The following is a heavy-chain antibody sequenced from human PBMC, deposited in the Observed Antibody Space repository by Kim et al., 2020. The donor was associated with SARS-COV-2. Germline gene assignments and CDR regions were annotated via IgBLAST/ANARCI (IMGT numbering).Heavy chain of an antibody. V-gene: IGHV3-21*01. Sequence: GGSLRLSCAASGFTFSSYSMNWVRQAPGKGLEWVSSISSSSSYIYYADSVKGRFTISRDNAKNSLYLQMNSLRAEDTAVYYCARDRQGGTWMNPGDYWGQGTLVTVSS. CDR2: ISSSSSYI. CDR1: GFTFSSYS. CDR3: ARDRQGGTWMNPGDY. D-gene: IGHD5-12*01. J-gene: IGHJ4*02.